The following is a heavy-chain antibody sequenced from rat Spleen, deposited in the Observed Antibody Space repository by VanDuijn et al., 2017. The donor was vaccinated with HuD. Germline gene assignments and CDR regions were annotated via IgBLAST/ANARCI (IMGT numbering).Heavy chain of an antibody. Sequence: EVQLVESGGGLVQPGRSLQLSCVASGFSFNNYWMTWIRQAPGQGLEWVASITNTGDRTYPDSVKGRFTISRDDAENTVYLQMNSLRSEDTATYYCAKDRVWVYPGWYFDFWGPGTMVTVSS. D-gene: IGHD1-9*01. V-gene: IGHV5-31*01. CDR1: GFSFNNYW. CDR2: ITNTGDRT. J-gene: IGHJ1*01. CDR3: AKDRVWVYPGWYFDF.